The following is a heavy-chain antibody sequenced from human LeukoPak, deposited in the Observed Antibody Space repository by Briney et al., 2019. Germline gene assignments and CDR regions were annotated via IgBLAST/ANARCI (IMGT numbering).Heavy chain of an antibody. CDR1: ACSFTNRE. D-gene: IGHD1-1*01. V-gene: IGHV1-8*03. J-gene: IGHJ4*02. Sequence: ASVKVSCECSACSFTNRELNDLGHTTGQGLEWMGWMNPTSGHAGSARKFRGRVTITWNTSISTAYMELSSLTSDDTAVYYCTTSLSRLDYIDYWDQGTLVTVSS. CDR2: MNPTSGHA. CDR3: TTSLSRLDYIDY.